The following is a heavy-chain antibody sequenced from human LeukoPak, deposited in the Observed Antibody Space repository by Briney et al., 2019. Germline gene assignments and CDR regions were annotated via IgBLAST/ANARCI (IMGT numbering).Heavy chain of an antibody. CDR2: ISSSSSTI. J-gene: IGHJ6*03. Sequence: PGGSLRLSCAASGFTFSSYSMNWVRQAPGKGLEWVSYISSSSSTIYYADSVKGRFTISRDNAKNSLYLQMNSLRAEDTAVYYCAREGDGSSGWFTLYYYYYYMDVWGKGTTVTISS. CDR1: GFTFSSYS. CDR3: AREGDGSSGWFTLYYYYYYMDV. V-gene: IGHV3-48*01. D-gene: IGHD6-19*01.